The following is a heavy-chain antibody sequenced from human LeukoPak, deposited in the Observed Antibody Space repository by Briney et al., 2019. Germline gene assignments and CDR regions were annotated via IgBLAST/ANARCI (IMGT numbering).Heavy chain of an antibody. CDR3: ARAKRGIVVVPDGPMDV. CDR1: GYTFTGYY. D-gene: IGHD2-2*01. V-gene: IGHV1-2*02. Sequence: ASVKVSCKASGYTFTGYYMHWVRQAPGQGLEWMGWINPNSGGTNYAQKFQGRVTMTRDTSISTAYMELSRLRSDDTDVYYCARAKRGIVVVPDGPMDVWGKGTTVTISS. CDR2: INPNSGGT. J-gene: IGHJ6*03.